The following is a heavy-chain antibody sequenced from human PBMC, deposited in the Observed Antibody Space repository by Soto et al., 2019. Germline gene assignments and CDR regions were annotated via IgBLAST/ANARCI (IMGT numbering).Heavy chain of an antibody. CDR2: IYSGGST. V-gene: IGHV3-66*01. CDR1: GFIVSSNY. D-gene: IGHD4-17*01. CDR3: ARDMDNYGDSFDI. J-gene: IGHJ3*02. Sequence: EVQLVESGGGLVQPGGSLRLSCAASGFIVSSNYMSWVRQAPGKGLEWVSVIYSGGSTYYADSVKGRFTISRDNSKNTLYLQMNSLRAEDTAVYYCARDMDNYGDSFDIWGQGTMVTVSS.